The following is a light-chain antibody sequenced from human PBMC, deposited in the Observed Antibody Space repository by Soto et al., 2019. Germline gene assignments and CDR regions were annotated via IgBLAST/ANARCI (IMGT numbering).Light chain of an antibody. J-gene: IGLJ1*01. Sequence: QSALTQPASVSGSPGQSITISCTGTSSDVGAYNHVPWYQQHPGKAPKLMSSDVSNRPSGVSNRFSGSKSGNTASLTISGLQAEDEADYYCISYSSSSTLYVFGTGTKVTVL. V-gene: IGLV2-14*03. CDR2: DVS. CDR1: SSDVGAYNH. CDR3: ISYSSSSTLYV.